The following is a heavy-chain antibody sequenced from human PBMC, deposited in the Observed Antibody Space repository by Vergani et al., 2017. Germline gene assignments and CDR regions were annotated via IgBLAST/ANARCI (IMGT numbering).Heavy chain of an antibody. J-gene: IGHJ3*02. Sequence: QVQLQESGPGLVKPSQTLSLTCTVSGGSISSGDYYWSWIRQPPGKGLEWIGYIYYSGSTYYNPSLKGRVTISVDTSKNQFSLKLSSVTAADTAVYYCARSDAHGSGRNDAFDIWGQGTMVTVSS. CDR2: IYYSGST. CDR1: GGSISSGDYY. CDR3: ARSDAHGSGRNDAFDI. V-gene: IGHV4-30-4*01. D-gene: IGHD3-10*01.